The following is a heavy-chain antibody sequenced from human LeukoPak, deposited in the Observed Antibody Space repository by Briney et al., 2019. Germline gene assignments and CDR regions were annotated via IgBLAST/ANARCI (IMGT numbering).Heavy chain of an antibody. CDR3: ATVGYSYGYFFDY. D-gene: IGHD5-18*01. CDR2: FDPEDCET. J-gene: IGHJ4*02. Sequence: EASVKVSCKVSGYTLTELSMHWVRQAPGKGLEWMGGFDPEDCETIYAQKFQGRVTMTEDTSTDTAYMELSSLRSEDTAVYYCATVGYSYGYFFDYWGQGTLVTVSS. CDR1: GYTLTELS. V-gene: IGHV1-24*01.